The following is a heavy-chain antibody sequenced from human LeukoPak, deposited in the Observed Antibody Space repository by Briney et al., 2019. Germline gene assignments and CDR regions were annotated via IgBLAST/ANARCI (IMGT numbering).Heavy chain of an antibody. CDR1: GFTFSSYA. CDR3: AKNRGRYYHSYYMDV. V-gene: IGHV3-23*01. J-gene: IGHJ6*03. Sequence: GGSLRLSCATSGFTFSSYAMSWVRQTPGKELEWVSNGGSGGSKYYADSVKGRFTISRDNSKSKVYLQMNSLTAEDTAVYYCAKNRGRYYHSYYMDVWGKGTTVSVSS. CDR2: NGGSGGSK. D-gene: IGHD1-14*01.